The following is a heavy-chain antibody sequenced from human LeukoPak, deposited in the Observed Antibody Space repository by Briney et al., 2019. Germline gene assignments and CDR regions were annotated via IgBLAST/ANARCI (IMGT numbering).Heavy chain of an antibody. Sequence: ASVKVSCKASGYTFTGYYMHWVRQAPGQGLEWMGWINPNSGGTNYAQKFRGRITMTSDTSTSTVYMELNSLRSDDTAVYFCARVGSAAATADYWGQGTLVTVSS. CDR1: GYTFTGYY. CDR3: ARVGSAAATADY. J-gene: IGHJ4*02. CDR2: INPNSGGT. D-gene: IGHD6-25*01. V-gene: IGHV1-2*02.